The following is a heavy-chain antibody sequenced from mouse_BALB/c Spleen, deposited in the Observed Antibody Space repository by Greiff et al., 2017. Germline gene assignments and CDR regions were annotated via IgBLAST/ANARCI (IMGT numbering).Heavy chain of an antibody. Sequence: EVKLMESGGGLVKPGGSLKLSCAASGFTFSDYYMYWVRQTPEKRLEWVATISDGGSYTYYPDSVKGRFTISRDNAKNNLYLQMSSLKSEDTAMYYCARNYGSSYNYAMDYWGQGTSVTVSS. CDR1: GFTFSDYY. D-gene: IGHD1-1*01. J-gene: IGHJ4*01. CDR2: ISDGGSYT. CDR3: ARNYGSSYNYAMDY. V-gene: IGHV5-4*02.